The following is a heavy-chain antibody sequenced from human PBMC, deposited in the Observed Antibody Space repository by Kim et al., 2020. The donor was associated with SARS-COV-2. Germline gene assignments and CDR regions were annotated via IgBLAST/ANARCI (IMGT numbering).Heavy chain of an antibody. D-gene: IGHD3-22*01. CDR1: GGSFSSYY. CDR3: ARGDTYFYDSGGYYPLLFDF. J-gene: IGHJ4*02. V-gene: IGHV4-34*01. Sequence: SETLSITCAVYGGSFSSYYWNWIRQPPGKGLEWIGKINHSGSTDYNPSLKSRLTISIDTSKNQFSLKLNSVTAADTAVYYCARGDTYFYDSGGYYPLLFDFWGEGTLAT. CDR2: INHSGST.